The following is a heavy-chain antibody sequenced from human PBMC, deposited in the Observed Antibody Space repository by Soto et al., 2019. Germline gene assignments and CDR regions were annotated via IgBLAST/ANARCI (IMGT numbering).Heavy chain of an antibody. CDR1: GFTLTGYA. J-gene: IGHJ5*02. CDR3: ARPLATVSATRWFDP. Sequence: EVQLLESGGDLVQPGGSLGLPFAASGFTLTGYALTWVRRPPGRGLGGVSSISHSGDYTYYADSAKGRFTVSRDNSKNTLYLQMNSLRAEDTAVYYCARPLATVSATRWFDPWGQGTLVTVSS. V-gene: IGHV3-23*01. D-gene: IGHD6-19*01. CDR2: ISHSGDYT.